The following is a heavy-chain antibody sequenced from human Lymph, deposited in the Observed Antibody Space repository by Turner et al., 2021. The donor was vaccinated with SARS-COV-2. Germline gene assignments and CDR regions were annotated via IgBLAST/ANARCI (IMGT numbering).Heavy chain of an antibody. CDR3: GVGPTRWYFQH. Sequence: QLQLQESGPGLVKPSETLSLTCTVSGGSISGSSYYWGWIRQPPGKGLEWIGNIYYSGTTFYNPSLKSRVTISVDTSKNLFSLKLSSVTAADTAVYFCGVGPTRWYFQHWGQGTLVTVSS. D-gene: IGHD1-26*01. CDR2: IYYSGTT. V-gene: IGHV4-39*01. CDR1: GGSISGSSYY. J-gene: IGHJ1*01.